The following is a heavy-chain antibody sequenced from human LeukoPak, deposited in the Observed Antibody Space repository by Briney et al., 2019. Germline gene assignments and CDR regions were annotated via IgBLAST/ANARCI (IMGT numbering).Heavy chain of an antibody. D-gene: IGHD2-21*02. V-gene: IGHV5-51*01. CDR3: ARGCGGDCYPSDFDY. CDR1: GYSFTSYW. CDR2: IYPGDSDT. J-gene: IGHJ4*02. Sequence: PGESLKISCKGSGYSFTSYWIGWVRQMPGKGLEWMGIIYPGDSDTRYSPSFQGQVTISADKTISTAYLQWSSLKASDTAMYYCARGCGGDCYPSDFDYWGQGTLVTVSS.